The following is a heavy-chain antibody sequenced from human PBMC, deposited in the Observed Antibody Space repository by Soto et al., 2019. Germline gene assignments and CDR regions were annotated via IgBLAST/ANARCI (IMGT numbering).Heavy chain of an antibody. J-gene: IGHJ4*02. D-gene: IGHD3-3*01. CDR2: FIPVYRTL. CDR3: ATGVIWIGYFTVDS. Sequence: QVQLVQSGAEVKKPGSSVKVSCKASGGSFGKSAINWVRQTPGQGLEWLGGFIPVYRTLNYAQKFQGRVTITADESTGTAYMTLSSLASDDTAVYDCATGVIWIGYFTVDSWGQGTRVTVSS. V-gene: IGHV1-69*01. CDR1: GGSFGKSA.